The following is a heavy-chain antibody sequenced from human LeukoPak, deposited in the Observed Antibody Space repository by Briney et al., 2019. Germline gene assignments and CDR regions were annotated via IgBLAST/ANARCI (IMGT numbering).Heavy chain of an antibody. J-gene: IGHJ4*02. CDR3: TTGELN. CDR2: IKGKVDGGTT. CDR1: GFTSTNAW. Sequence: PGGSLRLSCAASGFTSTNAWMTCVRQAPGKGLEWVGRIKGKVDGGTTDYAAPVKGRFTISRDYSRNTLYLQMNSLKTEDPALYYCTTGELNWGQGALVTVSS. V-gene: IGHV3-15*01. D-gene: IGHD3-10*01.